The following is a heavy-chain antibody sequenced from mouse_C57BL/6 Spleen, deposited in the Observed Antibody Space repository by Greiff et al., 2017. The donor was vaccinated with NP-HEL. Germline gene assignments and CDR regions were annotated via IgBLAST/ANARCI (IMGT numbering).Heavy chain of an antibody. CDR3: TRKVDRDYFDY. D-gene: IGHD3-2*01. Sequence: QVQLQQSDAELVKPGASVKISCKASGYTFTDHSIHWMKQRPEQGLEWIGYIYPTDGSTKYNEKFKGKATLTADKSSSTAYMQLNSLTSEDSAVCVITRKVDRDYFDYWGKGTTLTVSS. V-gene: IGHV1-78*01. J-gene: IGHJ2*01. CDR1: GYTFTDHS. CDR2: IYPTDGST.